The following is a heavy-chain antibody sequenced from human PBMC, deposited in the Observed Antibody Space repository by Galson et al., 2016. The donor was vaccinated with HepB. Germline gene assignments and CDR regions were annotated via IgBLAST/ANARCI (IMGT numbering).Heavy chain of an antibody. CDR3: ARDDDILTGSQFDY. D-gene: IGHD3-9*01. Sequence: SCKAFGYSFTSHYMHWVRQAPGQGLEWMGTINPSVGRTSYAQKFQGRVTMTRDTSTSTVYMELSSLRSEDTAVYYCARDDDILTGSQFDYWGQGTLVTVSS. V-gene: IGHV1-46*01. CDR1: GYSFTSHY. J-gene: IGHJ4*02. CDR2: INPSVGRT.